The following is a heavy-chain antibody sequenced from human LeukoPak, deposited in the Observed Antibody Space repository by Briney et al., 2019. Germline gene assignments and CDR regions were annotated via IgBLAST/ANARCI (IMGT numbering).Heavy chain of an antibody. CDR1: GGSISTYY. V-gene: IGHV4-59*01. CDR3: ARGTRYSGSYCLDY. CDR2: MYYSGST. Sequence: PSETLSLTCTVSGGSISTYYWSWIRQPPGKGLEWIGYMYYSGSTNYNPSLKSRVTISVDTSKNQFSLKLSSVTAADTAVYYCARGTRYSGSYCLDYWGQGTLVTVSS. J-gene: IGHJ4*02. D-gene: IGHD1-26*01.